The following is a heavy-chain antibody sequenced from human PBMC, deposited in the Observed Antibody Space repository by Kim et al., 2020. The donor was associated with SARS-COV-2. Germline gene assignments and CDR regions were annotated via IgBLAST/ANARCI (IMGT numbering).Heavy chain of an antibody. CDR1: GFTFSSYE. D-gene: IGHD3-3*02. V-gene: IGHV3-48*03. Sequence: GGSLRLSCAASGFTFSSYEMSWVRQAPGKGLEWLSYITSSGTSTYYADSVKGRFTISRDNAKNSLHLQMSSLRAADTAVYYCARGAFCTLDSCPRGWYFDYWGQGTLVTVSS. CDR3: ARGAFCTLDSCPRGWYFDY. J-gene: IGHJ4*02. CDR2: ITSSGTST.